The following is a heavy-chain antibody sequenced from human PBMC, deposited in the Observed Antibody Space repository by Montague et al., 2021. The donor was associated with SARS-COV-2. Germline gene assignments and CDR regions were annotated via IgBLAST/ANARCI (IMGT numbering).Heavy chain of an antibody. CDR3: ARGIWFGELLTGYYYYGMDV. D-gene: IGHD3-10*01. V-gene: IGHV6-1*01. J-gene: IGHJ6*02. Sequence: CAISGDSVSSNNAAWNWIRQSPSRGLEWLGRANYRSKWHYDYAVSVKSRILIIPNTSENQFSLQLSSATPEDTAVYYCARGIWFGELLTGYYYYGMDVWGQGTTVTVSS. CDR1: GDSVSSNNAA. CDR2: ANYRSKWHY.